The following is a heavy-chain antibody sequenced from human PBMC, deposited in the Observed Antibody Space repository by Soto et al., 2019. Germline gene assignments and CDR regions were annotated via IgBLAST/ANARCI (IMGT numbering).Heavy chain of an antibody. D-gene: IGHD2-2*02. CDR2: ISSSSSTI. Sequence: GGSLRLSCAASGFTFSTYSMSWVRQAPGKGLEWVSYISSSSSTIYYAGSVKGRITISRDNAKNSLYVEMNSLGAEDTAVYYCARVNSWYTLDYWGQGTLVTVSS. J-gene: IGHJ4*02. CDR3: ARVNSWYTLDY. V-gene: IGHV3-48*01. CDR1: GFTFSTYS.